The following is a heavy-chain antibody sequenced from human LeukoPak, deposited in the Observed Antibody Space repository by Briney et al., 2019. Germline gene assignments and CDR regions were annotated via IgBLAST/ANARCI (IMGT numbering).Heavy chain of an antibody. CDR1: GDSISSYS. CDR3: ARTSIAARRANAFDI. Sequence: PSETLSLTCIVSGDSISSYSWSWIRQPPGKGLEWIGYIYHSGSTYYNPSLKSRVTISVDRSKNQFSLKLSSVTAADTAVYYCARTSIAARRANAFDIWGQGTMVTVSS. CDR2: IYHSGST. V-gene: IGHV4-30-2*01. J-gene: IGHJ3*02. D-gene: IGHD6-6*01.